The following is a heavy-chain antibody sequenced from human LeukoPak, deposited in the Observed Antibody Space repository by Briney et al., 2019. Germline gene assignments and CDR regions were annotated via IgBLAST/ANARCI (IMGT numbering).Heavy chain of an antibody. V-gene: IGHV3-48*04. CDR1: GFTFSSYA. CDR3: ARDRWELRLLFDY. CDR2: ISSSGSPI. D-gene: IGHD2-15*01. J-gene: IGHJ4*02. Sequence: GGSLRLSCAASGFTFSSYAMSWVRQAPGKGLELVSYISSSGSPIYYADSVKGRFTVSRDNAKKSLYLQMNNLRAEDTAVYFCARDRWELRLLFDYWGQGSLVTVSS.